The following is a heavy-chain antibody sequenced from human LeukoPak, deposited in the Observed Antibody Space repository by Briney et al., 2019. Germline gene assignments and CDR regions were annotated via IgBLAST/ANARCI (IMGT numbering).Heavy chain of an antibody. J-gene: IGHJ4*02. CDR1: GFTFDDYA. CDR3: AEDMFRYGSGKGGY. V-gene: IGHV3-43*02. D-gene: IGHD3-10*01. CDR2: ISGDGGST. Sequence: GGSLRLSCAASGFTFDDYAMHWVRQAPGKGLEWVSLISGDGGSTYYADSVKGRFTISRDNSKNSLYLQMNSLRTEDTALYYCAEDMFRYGSGKGGYWGQGTLVTVSS.